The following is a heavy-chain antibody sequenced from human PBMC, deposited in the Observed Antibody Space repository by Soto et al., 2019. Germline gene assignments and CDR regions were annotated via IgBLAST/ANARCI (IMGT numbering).Heavy chain of an antibody. CDR2: IYYLGNN. Sequence: SQTLSLTCTVSGDSTSTNNYCWGWVRLQPGKGLDWIGSIYYLGNNFNNPSLRSRVTISADTSKNQFSLTLSSVTAADTAVSDCVSFVVPATRHADLAFCGQGTLITVS. CDR1: GDSTSTNNYC. CDR3: VSFVVPATRHADLAF. D-gene: IGHD2-21*02. V-gene: IGHV4-39*01. J-gene: IGHJ4*02.